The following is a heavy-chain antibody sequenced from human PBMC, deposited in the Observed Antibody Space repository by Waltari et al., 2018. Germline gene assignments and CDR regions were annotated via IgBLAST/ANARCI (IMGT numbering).Heavy chain of an antibody. D-gene: IGHD3-9*01. J-gene: IGHJ2*01. CDR2: INHSGST. Sequence: QVQLQQWGAGLLTPSETLSLTCSVYGRSFSGYYWSWIRQPPGKGLEWIGEINHSGSTNYNPSLKSRVTRSVDTSKNQFSLKLSSVTAADTAVYYCARFLTKLRYFDLWGRGTLVTVSS. CDR1: GRSFSGYY. CDR3: ARFLTKLRYFDL. V-gene: IGHV4-34*01.